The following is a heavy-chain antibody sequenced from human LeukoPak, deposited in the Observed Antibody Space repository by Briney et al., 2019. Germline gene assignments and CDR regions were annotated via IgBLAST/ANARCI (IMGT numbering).Heavy chain of an antibody. D-gene: IGHD5-12*01. Sequence: GGSLRLSCAASGFTSSDYYMTWIRQPPGKGPEWISYISSNGGTTTYVDSVKGRFTISRDNSKNTLYLQMSSLRADDTAVYYCVGDQVDDTGYLRWGQGTRVTVSA. J-gene: IGHJ4*02. CDR2: ISSNGGTT. CDR3: VGDQVDDTGYLR. CDR1: GFTSSDYY. V-gene: IGHV3-11*04.